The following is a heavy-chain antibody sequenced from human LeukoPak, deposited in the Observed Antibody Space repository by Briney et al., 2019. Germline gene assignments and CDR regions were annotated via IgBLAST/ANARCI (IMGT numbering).Heavy chain of an antibody. V-gene: IGHV1-2*02. J-gene: IGHJ6*02. Sequence: GASVKVSCKASGYTFTGYYMHWVRQAPGQGLEWMGWINPNSGGTNYAQKFQGRVTMTRDTSISTAYMELSRLRSDDTAVYYCARGSQRFLEWFSAGMDVWGQGTTVTVSS. D-gene: IGHD3-3*01. CDR3: ARGSQRFLEWFSAGMDV. CDR2: INPNSGGT. CDR1: GYTFTGYY.